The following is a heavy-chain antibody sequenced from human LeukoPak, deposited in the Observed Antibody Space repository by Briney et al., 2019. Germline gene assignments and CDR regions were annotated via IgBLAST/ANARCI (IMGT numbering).Heavy chain of an antibody. CDR3: AHSPTAPWGILTGYYDY. V-gene: IGHV2-5*01. J-gene: IGHJ4*02. D-gene: IGHD3-9*01. Sequence: ESGPTLVKPTQTLTLTCTFSGFSLSTSGVGVGWIRQPPGKALEWLALIYWNDDKRYSPSLKSRLTITKDTSKNQVVLTMTNMDPVDTATYYCAHSPTAPWGILTGYYDYWGQGTLVTVSS. CDR1: GFSLSTSGVG. CDR2: IYWNDDK.